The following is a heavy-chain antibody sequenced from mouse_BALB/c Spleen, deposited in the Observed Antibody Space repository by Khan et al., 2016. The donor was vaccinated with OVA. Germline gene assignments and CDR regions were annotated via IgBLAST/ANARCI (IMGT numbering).Heavy chain of an antibody. CDR3: ARRSV. CDR1: GYSTTSDYA. CDR2: ITYSGST. V-gene: IGHV3-2*02. Sequence: VQLKESGPGLVKPSQSLSLTCTVSGYSTTSDYAWNWIRQFPGNKLEWMGYITYSGSTSYNPSLKSRISITRDTSKNQFFLQLNSVTTEDTATYCCARRSVWGAGTTVTVSS. J-gene: IGHJ1*01.